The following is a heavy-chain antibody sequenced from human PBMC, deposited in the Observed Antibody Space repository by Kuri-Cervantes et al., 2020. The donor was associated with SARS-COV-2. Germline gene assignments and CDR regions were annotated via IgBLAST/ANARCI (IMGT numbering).Heavy chain of an antibody. CDR3: AGGDIHLGYCSSTSCAYYFDY. Sequence: ASVKVSCKVSGYTPTELSMHWVRQAPGKGLEWMGGFDPEDGETIYAQKFQGRVTMTEDTSTDTAYMELSSLRSDDTAVYYCAGGDIHLGYCSSTSCAYYFDYWGQGTLVTVSS. J-gene: IGHJ4*02. V-gene: IGHV1-24*01. CDR2: FDPEDGET. D-gene: IGHD2-2*01. CDR1: GYTPTELS.